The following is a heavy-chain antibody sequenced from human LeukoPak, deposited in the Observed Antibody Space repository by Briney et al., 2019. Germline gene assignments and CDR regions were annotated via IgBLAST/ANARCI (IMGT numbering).Heavy chain of an antibody. CDR3: AKDMLSSGWYMDY. V-gene: IGHV3-9*01. D-gene: IGHD6-19*01. CDR2: ISWNSGSI. J-gene: IGHJ4*02. Sequence: PGGSLRLSCAASGFTFDDYAMHWVRQAPGKGLERVWGISWNSGSIGYADSVKGRFTISRDNAKNPLYLQMNSLRAEDTALYYCAKDMLSSGWYMDYWGQGTLVTVSS. CDR1: GFTFDDYA.